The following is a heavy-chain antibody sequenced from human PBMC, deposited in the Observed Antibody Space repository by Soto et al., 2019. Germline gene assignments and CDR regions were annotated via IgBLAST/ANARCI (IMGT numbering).Heavy chain of an antibody. CDR2: IKSKTDGGTT. V-gene: IGHV3-15*01. CDR1: GFTFSNAW. J-gene: IGHJ5*02. CDR3: TTDPSTVAIVVVPADITDWFDV. D-gene: IGHD2-2*01. Sequence: GGSLRLSCAASGFTFSNAWMSWVRQAPGKGLEWVGRIKSKTDGGTTDYAAPVKGRFTISRGDSKNTLYLQMNSLKTEDTAVYYCTTDPSTVAIVVVPADITDWFDVWGQGTLVTVSS.